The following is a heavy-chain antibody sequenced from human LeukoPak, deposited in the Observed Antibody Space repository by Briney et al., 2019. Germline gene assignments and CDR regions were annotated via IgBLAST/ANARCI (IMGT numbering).Heavy chain of an antibody. CDR1: GFTVSSNY. CDR2: IYSGGST. D-gene: IGHD2-21*02. Sequence: TGGSLRLSCAASGFTVSSNYMSWVRQAPGKGLEWVSVIYSGGSTYYADSVKGRFTISRDNSKNTLYLQMNSLRAEDTAVYYCASSVHCGGDCEYFQHWGQGTLVTVSS. V-gene: IGHV3-53*01. CDR3: ASSVHCGGDCEYFQH. J-gene: IGHJ1*01.